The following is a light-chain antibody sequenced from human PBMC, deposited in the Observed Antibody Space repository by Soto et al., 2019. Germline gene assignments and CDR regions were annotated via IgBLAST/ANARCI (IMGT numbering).Light chain of an antibody. CDR1: SSDVGSYNF. CDR2: AVT. V-gene: IGLV2-23*02. J-gene: IGLJ2*01. CDR3: SSYAGSSTVI. Sequence: QSVLTQPASVSGSPGQSITISCTGTSSDVGSYNFVSWYQHHPGKAPKLMIYAVTWRPSGVSNRFSGSKSDNTASLTISGLQTEDEADYYCSSYAGSSTVIFGGGTQLTVL.